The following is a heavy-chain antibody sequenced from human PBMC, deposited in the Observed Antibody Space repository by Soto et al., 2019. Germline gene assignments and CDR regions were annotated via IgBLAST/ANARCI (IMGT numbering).Heavy chain of an antibody. CDR1: GGSISDGAYY. CDR3: ASGLSGDKVDQ. D-gene: IGHD2-21*01. V-gene: IGHV4-30-4*01. Sequence: VQLQESGPGLVKPSQTLSLTCTVSGGSISDGAYYWSWIRQPPGKGLEWIGHIYNSGNTYNNPSLRSRLTISLDTSKSQFSLNLNSVTAADTAVYYCASGLSGDKVDQWGQGTLVTVSS. J-gene: IGHJ4*02. CDR2: IYNSGNT.